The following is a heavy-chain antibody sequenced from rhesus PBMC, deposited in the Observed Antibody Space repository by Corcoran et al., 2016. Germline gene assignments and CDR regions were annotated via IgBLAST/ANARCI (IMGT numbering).Heavy chain of an antibody. CDR2: IYGGSGST. CDR1: GASISSNY. Sequence: QVQLQESGPGLVKPSETLSLTCVVSGASISSNYWNWIRQPPGKGLEWIGRIYGGSGSTSYNPSLTSRVTISTDTSKNQFSLKLSSVTAADTAMYYCASAYGLDSWGQGVVVTVSS. J-gene: IGHJ6*01. CDR3: ASAYGLDS. V-gene: IGHV4-147*01.